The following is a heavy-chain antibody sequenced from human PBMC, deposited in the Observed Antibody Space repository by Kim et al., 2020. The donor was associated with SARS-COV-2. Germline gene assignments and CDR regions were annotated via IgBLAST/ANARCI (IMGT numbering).Heavy chain of an antibody. CDR3: AGAETYYYDSSGYGEFGY. V-gene: IGHV3-21*01. J-gene: IGHJ4*02. Sequence: GGSLRLSCAASGFTFSSYSMNWVRQAPGKGLEWVSSISSSSSYIYYADSVKGRFTISRDNAKNSLYLQMNSLRAEDTAVYYCAGAETYYYDSSGYGEFGYWGQGTLVTVSS. D-gene: IGHD3-22*01. CDR2: ISSSSSYI. CDR1: GFTFSSYS.